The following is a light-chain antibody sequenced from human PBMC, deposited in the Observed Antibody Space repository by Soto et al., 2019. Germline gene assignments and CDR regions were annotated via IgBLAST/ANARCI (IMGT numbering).Light chain of an antibody. CDR1: QSVSSN. J-gene: IGKJ3*01. V-gene: IGKV3-15*01. Sequence: EIVMTQSPATLSVSPGERATLSCRARQSVSSNLAWYQQKPGQAPRLLIYGASTRATVIPARFSGSGSGTEFTLTISSLQSEDFAVYYCQQYSNWPITFGPGTKVDIK. CDR2: GAS. CDR3: QQYSNWPIT.